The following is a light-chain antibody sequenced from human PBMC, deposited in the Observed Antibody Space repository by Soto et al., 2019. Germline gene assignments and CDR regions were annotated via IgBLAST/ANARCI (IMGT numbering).Light chain of an antibody. CDR2: GAS. J-gene: IGKJ1*01. Sequence: EIVMTQSPATLSVSPGERATLSCRASQSVSSNLAWYQQKPGQAPRLLIYGASTRATGIPARFSGSGSGTAFILTISSLQSEDFAVYYCQQYNNWWTFGQGTKVEIK. CDR1: QSVSSN. CDR3: QQYNNWWT. V-gene: IGKV3-15*01.